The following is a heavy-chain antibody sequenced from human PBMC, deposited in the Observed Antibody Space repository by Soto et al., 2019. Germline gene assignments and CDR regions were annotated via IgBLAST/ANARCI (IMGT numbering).Heavy chain of an antibody. J-gene: IGHJ4*02. D-gene: IGHD3-22*01. CDR1: GFTFSSYG. Sequence: GGSLRLSCAASGFTFSSYGMHWARQAPGKGLEWVAVISYDGSNKYYADSVKGRFTISRDNSKNTLYLQMNSLRAEDTAVYYCAKDRYYDSSGYYMYYFDYWGQGTLVTVSS. CDR3: AKDRYYDSSGYYMYYFDY. CDR2: ISYDGSNK. V-gene: IGHV3-30*18.